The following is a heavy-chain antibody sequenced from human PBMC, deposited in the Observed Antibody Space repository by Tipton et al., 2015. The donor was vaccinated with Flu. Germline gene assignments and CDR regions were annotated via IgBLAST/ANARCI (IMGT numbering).Heavy chain of an antibody. V-gene: IGHV4-59*11. CDR3: ARDAPGYGGYLVY. CDR2: IYYTGST. CDR1: GGPISSHH. Sequence: TLSLTCTVSGGPISSHHWSWIRQPPGKGLEWIGYIYYTGSTSYNPSLKSRVTISVDTSKNQFSLKLSSVTAADTAVYYCARDAPGYGGYLVYWGQGTLVTVSS. J-gene: IGHJ4*02. D-gene: IGHD5-12*01.